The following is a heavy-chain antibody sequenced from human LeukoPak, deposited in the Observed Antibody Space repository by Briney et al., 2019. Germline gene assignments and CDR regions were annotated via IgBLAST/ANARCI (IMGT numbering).Heavy chain of an antibody. CDR1: GGSISSSDYY. D-gene: IGHD6-19*01. Sequence: PSETLSLTCTVSGGSISSSDYYWGWIRQPPGKGLEWIGTIYYSGSTNYSPSLKTRVTISVDTSKNQFSLRLSSVTAADTAVYYCAIGSHSSGCHPYLDSLGQGTLVAVSS. CDR3: AIGSHSSGCHPYLDS. V-gene: IGHV4-39*01. CDR2: IYYSGST. J-gene: IGHJ4*02.